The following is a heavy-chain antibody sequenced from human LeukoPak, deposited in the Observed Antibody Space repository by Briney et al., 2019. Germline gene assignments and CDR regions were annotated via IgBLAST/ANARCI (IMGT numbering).Heavy chain of an antibody. V-gene: IGHV3-23*01. CDR2: IRPDGDRT. CDR1: GFTFSTYA. Sequence: GGSPRLSCAASGFTFSTYAMTWVRQGPGKGLEWVSAIRPDGDRTYYTDSVRGRFTISRDNSRDTVYLQVNSLRVEDTAVYYCAREQSGARGWYTVDYWGQGTLVTVSS. CDR3: AREQSGARGWYTVDY. D-gene: IGHD6-19*01. J-gene: IGHJ4*02.